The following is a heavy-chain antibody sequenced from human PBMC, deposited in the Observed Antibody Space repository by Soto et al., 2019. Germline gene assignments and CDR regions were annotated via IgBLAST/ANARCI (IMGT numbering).Heavy chain of an antibody. V-gene: IGHV4-31*03. J-gene: IGHJ4*02. CDR1: GVSISRGGYY. CDR2: TYCSGST. Sequence: QVQLQESGPGLVEPSQTLSLTCTVSGVSISRGGYYWGWIRQHPGKGLEWMGYTYCSGSTYYNPSLKSRGTISVDTTKNQYPIKLSSVTAADTAVDYCARDNSPWWEGHVYWGQGTLVTVSS. CDR3: ARDNSPWWEGHVY. D-gene: IGHD1-26*01.